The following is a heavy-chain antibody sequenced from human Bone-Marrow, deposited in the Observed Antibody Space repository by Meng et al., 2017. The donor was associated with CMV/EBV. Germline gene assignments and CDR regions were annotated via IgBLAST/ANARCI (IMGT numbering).Heavy chain of an antibody. V-gene: IGHV4-59*01. Sequence: SETLSLTCTVFGGSISSYYWSWIRQPPGKGLEWIGYIYYSGSTNYNPSLKSRVTISVDTSKNQFSLKLSSVTAADTAVYYCARDRGEQLLQGSWFDPWGQGTLVTVSS. CDR1: GGSISSYY. CDR3: ARDRGEQLLQGSWFDP. CDR2: IYYSGST. J-gene: IGHJ5*02. D-gene: IGHD2-2*01.